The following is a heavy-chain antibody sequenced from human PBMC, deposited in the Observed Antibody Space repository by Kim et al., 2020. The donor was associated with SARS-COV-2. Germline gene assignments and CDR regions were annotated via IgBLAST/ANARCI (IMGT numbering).Heavy chain of an antibody. Sequence: GGSLRLSCAASGLSFSHYWMNWVRQAPGEGMEWVASIKQDGSEKYYVDSVKGRFSISRDNAKSTLYLQLNSLRAEDTAVTYSAREESVVPCLDYWGLGTL. CDR2: IKQDGSEK. J-gene: IGHJ4*02. D-gene: IGHD3-16*02. CDR3: AREESVVPCLDY. V-gene: IGHV3-7*01. CDR1: GLSFSHYW.